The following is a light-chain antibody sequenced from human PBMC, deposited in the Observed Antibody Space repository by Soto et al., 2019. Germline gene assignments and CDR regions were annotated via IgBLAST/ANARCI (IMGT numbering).Light chain of an antibody. Sequence: EIVLTQSPGTLSLSPGERATLSCRASQSVSSSYLAWYQQKPGQAPRLLIYGASSTATGIPDRFSGSGSGTDFTLTISRLEPEDFAVHYCQQYGSSPMYTFGLGTKLEIK. CDR2: GAS. CDR1: QSVSSSY. CDR3: QQYGSSPMYT. J-gene: IGKJ2*01. V-gene: IGKV3-20*01.